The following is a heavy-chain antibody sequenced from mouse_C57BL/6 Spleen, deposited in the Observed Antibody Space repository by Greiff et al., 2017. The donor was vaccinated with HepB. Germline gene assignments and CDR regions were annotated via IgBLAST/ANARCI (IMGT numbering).Heavy chain of an antibody. D-gene: IGHD1-1*01. V-gene: IGHV5-17*01. CDR1: GFTFSDYG. CDR2: ISSGSSTI. Sequence: EVMLVESGGGLVKPGGSLKLSCAASGFTFSDYGMHWVRQAPEKGLEWVAYISSGSSTIYYADTVKGRFTISRDNAKNTLCLQMTSLRSEDTAMYYCATGRITTVVAESPYWYFDVWGTGTTVTVSS. J-gene: IGHJ1*03. CDR3: ATGRITTVVAESPYWYFDV.